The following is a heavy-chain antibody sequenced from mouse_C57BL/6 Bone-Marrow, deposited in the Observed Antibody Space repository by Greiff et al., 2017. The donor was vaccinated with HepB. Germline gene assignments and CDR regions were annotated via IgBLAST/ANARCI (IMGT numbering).Heavy chain of an antibody. Sequence: EVQVVESGGDLVKPGGSLKLSCAASGFTFSSYGMSWVRQTPDKRLEWVATISSGGSYTYYPDSVKGRFTISRDNAKNTLYLQMSSLKSEDTAMYYCARDTTVYWGQGTTLTVSS. CDR2: ISSGGSYT. D-gene: IGHD1-1*01. CDR1: GFTFSSYG. V-gene: IGHV5-6*01. J-gene: IGHJ2*01. CDR3: ARDTTVY.